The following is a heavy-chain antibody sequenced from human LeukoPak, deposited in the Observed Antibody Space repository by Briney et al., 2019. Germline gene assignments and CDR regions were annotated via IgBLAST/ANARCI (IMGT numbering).Heavy chain of an antibody. V-gene: IGHV4-61*05. J-gene: IGHJ4*02. CDR3: ARLHCSGGSCYSGFDY. CDR2: IYHSGST. D-gene: IGHD2-15*01. Sequence: PSETLSLTCTVSGGSISSSSYYWSWIRQPPGKGLEWIGYIYHSGSTNYNPSLKSRVTISVDKSKNQFSLKLSSVTAADTAVYYCARLHCSGGSCYSGFDYWGQGTLVTVSS. CDR1: GGSISSSSYY.